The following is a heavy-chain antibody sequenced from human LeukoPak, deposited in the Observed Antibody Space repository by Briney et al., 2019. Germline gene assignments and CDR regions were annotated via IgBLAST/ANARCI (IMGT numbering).Heavy chain of an antibody. J-gene: IGHJ3*02. V-gene: IGHV4-59*01. Sequence: SETLSLTCTVSGGSISSYYWSWIRQPPGKGLEWIGYIHYSGSTNYSPSLKSRVTISVDTSKNQFSLKLSSVTAADTAVYYCARLVDCSGGNCYYAFDIWGQGTMVTVSS. D-gene: IGHD2-15*01. CDR3: ARLVDCSGGNCYYAFDI. CDR1: GGSISSYY. CDR2: IHYSGST.